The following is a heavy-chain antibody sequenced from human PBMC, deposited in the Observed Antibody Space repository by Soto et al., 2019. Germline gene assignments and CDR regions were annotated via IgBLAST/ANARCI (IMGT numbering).Heavy chain of an antibody. CDR2: TYYRSKWYN. CDR3: ARDRYSWHFDY. D-gene: IGHD1-20*01. Sequence: PSHTLSLTCAISGDSVSSNSATWNLIRQSPSRGLEWLGRTYYRSKWYNDYAVSVKSRMTINPDTSKNQFSLQMNSVTTEDTAVYYCARDRYSWHFDYWGQGALVTVHS. V-gene: IGHV6-1*01. CDR1: GDSVSSNSAT. J-gene: IGHJ4*02.